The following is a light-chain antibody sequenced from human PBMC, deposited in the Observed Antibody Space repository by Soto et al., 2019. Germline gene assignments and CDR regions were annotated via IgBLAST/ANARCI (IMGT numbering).Light chain of an antibody. CDR1: QSVSNTN. CDR2: DAS. V-gene: IGKV3-20*01. Sequence: EIVLTQSPGTLSLSPGERATLSCRASQSVSNTNLVWYQQKRGQAPRLLIYDASSRGTGVPDRFRGSGSGTDSTLIINRLEPEDFAVYFCQHYANSVWTFGQGTKV. CDR3: QHYANSVWT. J-gene: IGKJ1*01.